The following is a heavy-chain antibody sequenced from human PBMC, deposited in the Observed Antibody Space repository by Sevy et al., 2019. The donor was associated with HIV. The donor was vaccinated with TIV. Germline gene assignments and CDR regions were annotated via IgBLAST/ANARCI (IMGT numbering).Heavy chain of an antibody. CDR3: ARSNWVTATNGFSKSYYFDY. D-gene: IGHD7-27*01. J-gene: IGHJ4*02. CDR2: INTSGST. Sequence: SGTLSLTCTVSGVSFSSYFLAWVRQPPGKGLEWIWRINTSGSTNYNPSPKSRVIMSVDASKSQFPLKVTSLTAADTAIYFCARSNWVTATNGFSKSYYFDYWGQGSLVTVSS. CDR1: GVSFSSYF. V-gene: IGHV4-4*07.